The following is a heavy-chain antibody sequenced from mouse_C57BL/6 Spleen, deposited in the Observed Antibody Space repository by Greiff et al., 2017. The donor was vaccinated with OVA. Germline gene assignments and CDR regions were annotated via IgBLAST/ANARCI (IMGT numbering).Heavy chain of an antibody. Sequence: EVQRVESGAELVRPGASVKLSCTASGFNIKDDYMHWVKQRPEQGLEWIGWIDPENGDTEYASKFQGKATITADTSSNTAYLQLSSLTSEDTAVYYCTPGNYFDYWGQGTTLTVSS. J-gene: IGHJ2*01. CDR3: TPGNYFDY. CDR1: GFNIKDDY. D-gene: IGHD1-1*02. V-gene: IGHV14-4*01. CDR2: IDPENGDT.